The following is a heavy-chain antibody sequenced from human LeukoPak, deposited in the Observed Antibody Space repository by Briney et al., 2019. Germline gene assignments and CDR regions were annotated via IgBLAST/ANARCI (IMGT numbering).Heavy chain of an antibody. V-gene: IGHV4-59*08. D-gene: IGHD6-13*01. CDR3: ARRGVGSSWSFDY. Sequence: PSETLSLTCTVSGGSISSYYWSWIRQPPGKGLGWIGYIYYSGSTNYNPSLKSRVTISVDTSKNQFSLKLSSVTAADTAVYYCARRGVGSSWSFDYWGQGTLVTVSS. J-gene: IGHJ4*02. CDR1: GGSISSYY. CDR2: IYYSGST.